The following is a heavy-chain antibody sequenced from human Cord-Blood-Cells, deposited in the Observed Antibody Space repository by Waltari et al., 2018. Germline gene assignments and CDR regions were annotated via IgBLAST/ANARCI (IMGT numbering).Heavy chain of an antibody. CDR1: GGSFSGYY. D-gene: IGHD3-3*01. CDR2: INHSGST. J-gene: IGHJ5*02. V-gene: IGHV4-34*01. CDR3: ASVRGYDFWSGYFNWFDP. Sequence: QVQLQQWGAGLLKPSETLSLTCAVYGGSFSGYYWSWIRPPPGKGLEWIEEINHSGSTNYNPSLKSRVTISVDTSKNQFSLKLSSVTAADTAVYYCASVRGYDFWSGYFNWFDPWGQGTLVTVSS.